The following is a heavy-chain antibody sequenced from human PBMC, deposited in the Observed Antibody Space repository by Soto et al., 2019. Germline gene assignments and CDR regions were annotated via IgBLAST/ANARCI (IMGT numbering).Heavy chain of an antibody. CDR3: AKDKGLIVVVTANPGYFQN. Sequence: QVQLVESGGGVVQPGRSLRLSCAASGFTFSSYGMHWVRQAPGKGLEWVAAISYDGSDKYYADSVKGRFTISRDNSKNTLYLQMNSLRAEDTAVYYCAKDKGLIVVVTANPGYFQNWGQGTLVTVSS. V-gene: IGHV3-30*18. J-gene: IGHJ1*01. D-gene: IGHD2-21*02. CDR1: GFTFSSYG. CDR2: ISYDGSDK.